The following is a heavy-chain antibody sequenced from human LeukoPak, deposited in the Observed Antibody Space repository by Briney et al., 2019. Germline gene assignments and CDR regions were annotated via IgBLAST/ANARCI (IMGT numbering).Heavy chain of an antibody. D-gene: IGHD1-1*01. V-gene: IGHV1-18*01. Sequence: ASVKVSCKTSGYTFTNYGISWVRQAPGQGLEWMGWIGGYNGKTNYVQKFRGRVAMTADTSTSTVYMELRSLRSDDTAVYYCARDIATVQHQDWGQGTLVTVSS. CDR2: IGGYNGKT. CDR1: GYTFTNYG. J-gene: IGHJ4*02. CDR3: ARDIATVQHQD.